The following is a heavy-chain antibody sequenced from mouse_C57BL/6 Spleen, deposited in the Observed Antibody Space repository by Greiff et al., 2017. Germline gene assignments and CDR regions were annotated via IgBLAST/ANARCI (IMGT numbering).Heavy chain of an antibody. D-gene: IGHD1-1*01. Sequence: VQLQQSGPALVKPGASVKISCKASGYAFSSSWMNWVQQRPGKGLAWIGRLYPGDGDTYYNGKFKGPATLTADKASSTAYMQLSSLTSEDSAVYFCAAYYCGSSHPDYWGQGTTLTVSS. J-gene: IGHJ2*01. CDR2: LYPGDGDT. V-gene: IGHV1-82*01. CDR3: AAYYCGSSHPDY. CDR1: GYAFSSSW.